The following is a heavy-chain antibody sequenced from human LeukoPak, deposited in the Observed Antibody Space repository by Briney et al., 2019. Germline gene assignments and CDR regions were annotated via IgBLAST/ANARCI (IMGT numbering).Heavy chain of an antibody. CDR3: ATHGKYCSSTSCLGSFDY. D-gene: IGHD2-2*01. Sequence: KPSETLSLTCTVSGGSIGSYYWSWIRQPAGKGLEWIGRIYTSGSTNYNPSLKSRVTMSVDTSKNQFSLKLSSVTAADTAVYYCATHGKYCSSTSCLGSFDYWGQGTLVTVSS. J-gene: IGHJ4*02. CDR2: IYTSGST. CDR1: GGSIGSYY. V-gene: IGHV4-4*07.